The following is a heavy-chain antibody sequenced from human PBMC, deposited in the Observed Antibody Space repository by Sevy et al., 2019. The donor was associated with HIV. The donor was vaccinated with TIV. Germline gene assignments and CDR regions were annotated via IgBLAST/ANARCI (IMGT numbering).Heavy chain of an antibody. J-gene: IGHJ6*02. V-gene: IGHV3-74*01. D-gene: IGHD6-19*01. Sequence: GGSLRLSCAASGFTFGTYWMHWVRQAPGKGLVWVSRINSDGSNRTYADSVKGRFTISRDNAKNTLYLQMNSLRAEDTAVYYCARGPRYSSGTYYYSMDVWGQGTTATVSS. CDR1: GFTFGTYW. CDR3: ARGPRYSSGTYYYSMDV. CDR2: INSDGSNR.